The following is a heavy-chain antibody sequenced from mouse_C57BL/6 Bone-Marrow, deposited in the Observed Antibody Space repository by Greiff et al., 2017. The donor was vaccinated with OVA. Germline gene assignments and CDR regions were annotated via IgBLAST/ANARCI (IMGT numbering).Heavy chain of an antibody. CDR1: GYPFTSYW. CDR3: ALFYAMDY. CDR2: IHPNSGST. V-gene: IGHV1-64*01. Sequence: VQLQQSGAELVKPGASVKLSCKASGYPFTSYWMHWVKQRPGQGLEWIGMIHPNSGSTNYNEKFKSKATLTVDKSSSTAYMQLSSLTSEDSAVYYCALFYAMDYWGQGTSVTVSS. J-gene: IGHJ4*01.